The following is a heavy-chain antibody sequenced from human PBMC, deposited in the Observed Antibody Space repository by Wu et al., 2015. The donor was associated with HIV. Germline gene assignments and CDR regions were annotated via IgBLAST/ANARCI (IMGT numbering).Heavy chain of an antibody. CDR3: ARGLPYYYDSSGYYA. J-gene: IGHJ4*02. CDR1: EAPSAAML. Sequence: QVQLVAGLGREVKKAWVLGRRSPARLLEAPSAAMLSTGCDRPLDKGVEWMGGIIPIFGTTNYAQKFQGRVTITTDESTSTAYMELSSLRSEDTAVYYCARGLPYYYDSSGYYAWGQGTLVTVSS. V-gene: IGHV1-69*05. D-gene: IGHD3-22*01. CDR2: IIPIFGTT.